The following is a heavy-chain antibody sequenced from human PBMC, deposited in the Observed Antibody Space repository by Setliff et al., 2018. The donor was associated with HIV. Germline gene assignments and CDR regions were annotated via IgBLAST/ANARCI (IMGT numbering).Heavy chain of an antibody. CDR3: AKDGPTVIEGSYMDV. Sequence: ASVKVSCKASGDTSNSYAFSWVRQAPGQGLEWMGGIIPLFGSANYAQKFQGRVTITADESTSTVYMEVSGLRFEDTAVYFCAKDGPTVIEGSYMDVWGKGTTVTVSS. CDR1: GDTSNSYA. V-gene: IGHV1-69*13. CDR2: IIPLFGSA. D-gene: IGHD4-4*01. J-gene: IGHJ6*03.